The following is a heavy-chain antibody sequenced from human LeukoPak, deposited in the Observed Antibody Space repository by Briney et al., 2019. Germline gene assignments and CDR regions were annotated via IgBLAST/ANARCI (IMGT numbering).Heavy chain of an antibody. J-gene: IGHJ4*02. D-gene: IGHD3-10*01. V-gene: IGHV3-23*01. CDR2: ISAGGITT. CDR3: ARKSGSGNFPLDY. Sequence: GGSLRLSCAASGFTFGSYSMSWVRQAPGKGLEWVSVISAGGITTYYADSVKGRFTISRDNSKNTVFLQMSSLRAEDTALYYCARKSGSGNFPLDYWGQGTLVTVSS. CDR1: GFTFGSYS.